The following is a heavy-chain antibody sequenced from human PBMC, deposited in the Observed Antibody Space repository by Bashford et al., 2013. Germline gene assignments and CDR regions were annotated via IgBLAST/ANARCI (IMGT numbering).Heavy chain of an antibody. CDR3: AREGYTYGHGGDWFDP. D-gene: IGHD5-18*01. Sequence: SETLSLTCTVSGGSISSSNYYWSWVRQSPGKGLEWVGSIYYTGSTYYSPSLKSRVTISVDKSKNQFSLKLNSVTAADRAVYYCAREGYTYGHGGDWFDPWGQGTLVTVSS. V-gene: IGHV4-39*02. CDR1: GGSISSSNYY. J-gene: IGHJ5*02. CDR2: IYYTGST.